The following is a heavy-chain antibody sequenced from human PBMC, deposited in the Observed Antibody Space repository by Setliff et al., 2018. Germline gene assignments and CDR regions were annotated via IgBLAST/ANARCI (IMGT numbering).Heavy chain of an antibody. J-gene: IGHJ4*02. V-gene: IGHV3-72*01. CDR1: GFTFSDHF. Sequence: GGSLRLSCAASGFTFSDHFMDWVRQAPGKGLEWVARIRNRANTYTTNYAASVIGRFTISRDDSKNSLFLQMSSLTAEDTAVYYCARDRGGAADSWGLGTLVTVSS. D-gene: IGHD1-26*01. CDR3: ARDRGGAADS. CDR2: IRNRANTYTT.